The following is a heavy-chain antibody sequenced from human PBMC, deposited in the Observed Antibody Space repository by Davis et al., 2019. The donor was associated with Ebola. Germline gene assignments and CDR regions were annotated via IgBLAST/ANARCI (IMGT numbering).Heavy chain of an antibody. CDR3: ARGTAKSIVATITHYYYGMDV. V-gene: IGHV1-8*02. CDR1: GYTFTGYY. Sequence: ASVKVSCKASGYTFTGYYMHWVRQAPGQGLEWMGWINPNSGNTGYAQKFQGRVTMTRNTSISTAYMELSNLRSEDTAVYYCARGTAKSIVATITHYYYGMDVWGQGTTVTVSS. CDR2: INPNSGNT. D-gene: IGHD5-12*01. J-gene: IGHJ6*02.